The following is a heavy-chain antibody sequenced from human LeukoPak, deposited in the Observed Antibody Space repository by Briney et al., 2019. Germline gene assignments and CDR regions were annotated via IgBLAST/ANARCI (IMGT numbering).Heavy chain of an antibody. V-gene: IGHV3-30*18. J-gene: IGHJ4*02. Sequence: GGSLRLSCAASGFTFSDYGMHWVRQAPGKGLEWVAVISYDGSDKYYADSVKGRFTISRDNSKNTLYLQMNSLRTENTALYYCAKIRVVFNWNYAYYFDSWGQGTLVTVSS. D-gene: IGHD1-7*01. CDR2: ISYDGSDK. CDR3: AKIRVVFNWNYAYYFDS. CDR1: GFTFSDYG.